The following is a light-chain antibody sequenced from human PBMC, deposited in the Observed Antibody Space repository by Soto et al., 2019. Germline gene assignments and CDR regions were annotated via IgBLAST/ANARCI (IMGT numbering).Light chain of an antibody. V-gene: IGKV1-5*01. CDR2: DAS. CDR1: QSINRW. Sequence: DIQMTQSPSTLSASVGDRVTITCRASQSINRWLAWYQQTPGKAPKLIIYDASSLESGVPSRFSGSGSGTEFTLTVSSLQPEDFATYYCLQDHDDSWTFGQGTKVDIK. CDR3: LQDHDDSWT. J-gene: IGKJ1*01.